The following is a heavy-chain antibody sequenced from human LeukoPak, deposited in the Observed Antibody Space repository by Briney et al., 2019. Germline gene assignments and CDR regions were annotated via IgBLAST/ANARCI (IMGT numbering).Heavy chain of an antibody. CDR2: ISAYNGNT. Sequence: ASVKVSCKASGYTFTSYGISWVRQAPGQGLEWMGWISAYNGNTNYAQKLQGRVTMTTDTSTSTAYMELRSLRSDDTAVYYCAREGNYYAGSGNRYNWFDPWGQGTLVTVSS. V-gene: IGHV1-18*01. CDR3: AREGNYYAGSGNRYNWFDP. CDR1: GYTFTSYG. J-gene: IGHJ5*02. D-gene: IGHD3-22*01.